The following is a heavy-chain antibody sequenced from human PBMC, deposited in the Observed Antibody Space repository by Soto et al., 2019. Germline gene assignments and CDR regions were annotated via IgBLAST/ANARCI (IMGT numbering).Heavy chain of an antibody. J-gene: IGHJ4*01. CDR3: ARDLDTATYFDY. D-gene: IGHD5-18*01. Sequence: NPSETLSLTCTVSGGSISSGNYCWSWIRQPPGKGQEWIGFIHYSGSSYYNPSLKSRVTISVDTSKNQFSLKLDSVTAADTAVYYCARDLDTATYFDYWGHGTLVTVSS. V-gene: IGHV4-30-4*01. CDR2: IHYSGSS. CDR1: GGSISSGNYC.